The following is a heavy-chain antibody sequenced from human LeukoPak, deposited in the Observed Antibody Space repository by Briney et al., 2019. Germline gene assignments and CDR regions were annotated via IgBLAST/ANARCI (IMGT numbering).Heavy chain of an antibody. Sequence: SETLSLTCAVSGYSISSGYYWGWIRQPPGKGLEGIGSIYHSGSTQYNPSLKSRVTISVDTSKNQFSLKLRSVTAADTAVYYCARPTNDQPPRWYFDLWGRGTLVTVSS. CDR1: GYSISSGYY. V-gene: IGHV4-38-2*01. D-gene: IGHD2-8*01. J-gene: IGHJ2*01. CDR3: ARPTNDQPPRWYFDL. CDR2: IYHSGST.